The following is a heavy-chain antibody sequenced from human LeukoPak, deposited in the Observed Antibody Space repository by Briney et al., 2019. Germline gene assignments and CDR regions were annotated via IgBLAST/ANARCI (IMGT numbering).Heavy chain of an antibody. V-gene: IGHV3-23*01. D-gene: IGHD3-16*01. CDR3: ARGGIGFTFSAFDI. CDR2: MTGSGGST. Sequence: GGSLRLSCAASGFTFDRYATSWVRQAPGKGLEWVSSMTGSGGSTYYADSVKGRFTISRDNSKNTLYLQMNSLRAEDTAVYYCARGGIGFTFSAFDIWGQGTMVTVSS. CDR1: GFTFDRYA. J-gene: IGHJ3*02.